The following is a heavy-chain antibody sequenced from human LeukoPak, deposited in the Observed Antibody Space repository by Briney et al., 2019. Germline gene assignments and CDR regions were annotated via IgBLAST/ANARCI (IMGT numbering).Heavy chain of an antibody. V-gene: IGHV3-53*01. J-gene: IGHJ5*02. D-gene: IGHD3-22*01. CDR3: ARREINVYYLS. CDR1: GCTVSSNY. CDR2: LYSDGTT. Sequence: PAGSLRLSCAASGCTVSSNYMSWIRQAPGKGLEWVSFLYSDGTTYYADSVKGRFIISIDNSRNTFSLQLHTLTAEATAVYYCARREINVYYLSWRQGTLVTVSS.